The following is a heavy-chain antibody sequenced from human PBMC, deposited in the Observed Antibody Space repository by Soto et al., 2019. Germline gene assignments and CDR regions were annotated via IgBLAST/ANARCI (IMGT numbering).Heavy chain of an antibody. Sequence: PSETLSLTCSVSAGSISGDYYWSWIRQSPEKGLEWIGYIYYSGSSSSNPALQSRLSMSLDTSKNQFPLQLRPVAAADTAVYYCAGGGARWAGYFDSWGQGALVTVS. V-gene: IGHV4-30-4*08. J-gene: IGHJ4*02. CDR3: AGGGARWAGYFDS. D-gene: IGHD1-26*01. CDR1: AGSISGDYY. CDR2: IYYSGSS.